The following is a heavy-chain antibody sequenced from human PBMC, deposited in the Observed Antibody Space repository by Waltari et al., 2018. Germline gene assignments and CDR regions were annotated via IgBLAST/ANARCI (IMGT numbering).Heavy chain of an antibody. J-gene: IGHJ5*02. CDR1: GGSFSGYY. CDR2: IDHSVVT. CDR3: ALSRYGLASPKFDP. Sequence: QVQVQQWGAGLVKPSETLSLTCAVYGGSFSGYYWSCLRQPPGKALEWIGEIDHSVVTNYNPSLTIRATISVDTSRNQLSLKLTSVTAADTAIYYCALSRYGLASPKFDPWGQGTLVTVSS. V-gene: IGHV4-34*02. D-gene: IGHD4-17*01.